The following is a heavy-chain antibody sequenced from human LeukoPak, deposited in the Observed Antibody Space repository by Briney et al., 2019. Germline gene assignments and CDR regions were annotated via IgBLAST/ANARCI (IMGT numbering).Heavy chain of an antibody. J-gene: IGHJ4*02. Sequence: QPGRSLRLSCAASGFTFDDYAMHWVRQAPGKGLEWVSGIGWNSGSIGYADSVKGRFTISRDNAKNSLYLQMNSLRAEDTALYYCAKGGRDGYNFFQSGSGGDYWGQGTLVTVSS. CDR1: GFTFDDYA. V-gene: IGHV3-9*01. D-gene: IGHD5-24*01. CDR3: AKGGRDGYNFFQSGSGGDY. CDR2: IGWNSGSI.